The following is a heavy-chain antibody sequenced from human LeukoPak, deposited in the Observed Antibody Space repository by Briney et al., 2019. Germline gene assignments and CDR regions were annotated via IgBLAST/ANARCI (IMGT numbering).Heavy chain of an antibody. V-gene: IGHV3-53*01. CDR3: ARVFGLRVGQYYFDY. CDR2: IYSGGST. D-gene: IGHD3-16*01. CDR1: GFTVSSNY. Sequence: GGSLRLSRAASGFTVSSNYMSWVRQAPGKGLEWVSVIYSGGSTYYADSVKGRFTISRDNSKNTLYLQMNSLRAEDTAVYYCARVFGLRVGQYYFDYWGQGTLVTVSS. J-gene: IGHJ4*02.